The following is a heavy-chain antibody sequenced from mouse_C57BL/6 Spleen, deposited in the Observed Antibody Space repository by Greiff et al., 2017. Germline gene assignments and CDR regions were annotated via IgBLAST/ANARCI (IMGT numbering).Heavy chain of an antibody. D-gene: IGHD2-1*01. J-gene: IGHJ1*03. CDR2: IDPSDSET. CDR3: ASAGNTGVTTELYSDV. V-gene: IGHV1-52*01. Sequence: QVQLQQPGAELVRPGSSVKLSCKASGYTFTSYWMPWVKQRPIQGLEWIGNIDPSDSETHYNQKFKDKATLTVDTSSSTAYMQLSSLTSEDSAVFSGASAGNTGVTTELYSDVWGTGTTVTVSS. CDR1: GYTFTSYW.